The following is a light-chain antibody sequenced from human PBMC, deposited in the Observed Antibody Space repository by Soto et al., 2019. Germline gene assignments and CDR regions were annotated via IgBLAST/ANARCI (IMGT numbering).Light chain of an antibody. J-gene: IGLJ2*01. V-gene: IGLV7-46*01. CDR1: DGPVTSNHY. CDR3: LLAYSGGRV. Sequence: QAVVTQEPSLTVSPGGTVTLTCGSSDGPVTSNHYPYWYQQRPGQVPRTLIYDTTNRQSWAPARFSGSLVGVKAALTLSGARPGDEADYYCLLAYSGGRVFGGGTKGTVL. CDR2: DTT.